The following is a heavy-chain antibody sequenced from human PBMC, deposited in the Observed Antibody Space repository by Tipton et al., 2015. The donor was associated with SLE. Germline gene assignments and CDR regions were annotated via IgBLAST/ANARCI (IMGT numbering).Heavy chain of an antibody. CDR1: GGSISNYY. CDR2: IHNSGRT. V-gene: IGHV4-59*01. D-gene: IGHD3-3*02. J-gene: IGHJ3*02. Sequence: TLSLTCTVSGGSISNYYWSWIRQPPGKGLEWIGYIHNSGRTNYHPSLKSRVTMSVDTPKNQFSLKLASVTAGDTAVYYCAREGGDIFGDAFDIWGRGPMVTVSS. CDR3: AREGGDIFGDAFDI.